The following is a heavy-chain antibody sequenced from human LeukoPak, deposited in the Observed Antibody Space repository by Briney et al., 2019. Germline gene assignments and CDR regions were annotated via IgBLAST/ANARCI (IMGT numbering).Heavy chain of an antibody. D-gene: IGHD3-3*01. Sequence: GRSLRLSCAASGFTFSSYAMHWVRQAPGKGLEWVAVISYDGSNKYYADSVKGRFTISRDNSKNTLYLQMNSLRAEDTAVYYCAKERDTIFGVAPPDYWGQGTLVTVSS. CDR1: GFTFSSYA. CDR3: AKERDTIFGVAPPDY. V-gene: IGHV3-30-3*01. CDR2: ISYDGSNK. J-gene: IGHJ4*02.